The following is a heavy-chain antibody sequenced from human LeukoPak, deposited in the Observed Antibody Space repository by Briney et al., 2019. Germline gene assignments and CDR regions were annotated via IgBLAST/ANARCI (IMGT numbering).Heavy chain of an antibody. V-gene: IGHV4-59*08. J-gene: IGHJ4*02. D-gene: IGHD5-24*01. CDR2: IYYSGST. Sequence: SETLSLTCTVSGGSISSDYWSWIRQPPGKGLEWLGYIYYSGSTIYNPSLKSRVTISLDTSKNQFSLKMRSVTAADTAVYYCARHSRRKFDSWGQGTLVTVSS. CDR1: GGSISSDY. CDR3: ARHSRRKFDS.